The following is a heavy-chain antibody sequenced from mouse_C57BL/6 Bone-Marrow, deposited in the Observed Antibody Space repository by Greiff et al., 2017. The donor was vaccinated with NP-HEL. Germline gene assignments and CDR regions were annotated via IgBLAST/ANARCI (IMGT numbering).Heavy chain of an antibody. CDR2: IYPGSGST. CDR1: GYTFTSYW. Sequence: QVQLQQPGAELVKPGASVKMSCKASGYTFTSYWITWVKQRPGQGLAWIGDIYPGSGSTNYNEKFKSKATLTVDTSSSTAYMQLSSLTSEDSAVYYCARKPPHSSLMDYWGQGTSVTVSS. CDR3: ARKPPHSSLMDY. D-gene: IGHD3-1*01. J-gene: IGHJ4*01. V-gene: IGHV1-55*01.